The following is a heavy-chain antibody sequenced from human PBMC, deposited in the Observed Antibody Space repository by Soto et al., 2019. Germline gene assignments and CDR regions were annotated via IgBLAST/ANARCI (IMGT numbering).Heavy chain of an antibody. CDR1: GGSISSSNW. V-gene: IGHV4-4*02. CDR3: ASVRGGYYYAMDV. J-gene: IGHJ6*02. CDR2: IYHSGST. Sequence: QVQLQESGPGLVKPSGTLSLTCAVSGGSISSSNWWSWVRQPPGKGLEWIGEIYHSGSTNYNPSRPSRGTISVDKSKNQFSLKLSSVTAADTAVYYCASVRGGYYYAMDVWGQGTTVTVSS. D-gene: IGHD3-10*02.